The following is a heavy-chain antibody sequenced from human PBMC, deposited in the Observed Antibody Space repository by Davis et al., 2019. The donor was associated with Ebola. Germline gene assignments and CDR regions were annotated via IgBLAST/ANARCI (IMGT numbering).Heavy chain of an antibody. Sequence: PGGSLRLSCAASGFTFSSFAMSWVRQAPGKGLEWVSAISGSGAGTYYADSVKGRFTISRDNSKNTLYLQMNSLRAEDTAVYYCAREMSRFDYWGQGTLVTVSS. J-gene: IGHJ4*02. V-gene: IGHV3-23*01. CDR3: AREMSRFDY. CDR1: GFTFSSFA. CDR2: ISGSGAGT.